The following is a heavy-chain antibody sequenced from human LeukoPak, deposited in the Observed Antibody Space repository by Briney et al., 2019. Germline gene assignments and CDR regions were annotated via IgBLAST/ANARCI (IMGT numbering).Heavy chain of an antibody. D-gene: IGHD3-10*01. J-gene: IGHJ4*02. CDR3: ATGERMVRGDGVDY. CDR1: GFTVRNNY. Sequence: PGGSLRLSCAASGFTVRNNYMSWVRQAPGKGLEGVSVIYSGGSTYYADSVKGRFTISRDNSKNTLYLQMNSLRAEDTAVHFCATGERMVRGDGVDYWGQGTLVTVSS. CDR2: IYSGGST. V-gene: IGHV3-66*01.